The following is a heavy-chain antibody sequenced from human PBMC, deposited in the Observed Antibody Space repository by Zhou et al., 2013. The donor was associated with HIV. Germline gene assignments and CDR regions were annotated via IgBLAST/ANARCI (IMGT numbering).Heavy chain of an antibody. CDR1: GGSISSSTYH. CDR3: VRRAHDSGGYKYFDY. CDR2: IYYSGST. V-gene: IGHV4-39*07. Sequence: QVQLQESGPGLVKPSETLSLTCTVSGGSISSSTYHWDWVRQPPGKGLEWIATIYYSGSTSYNPSLKSRVTISVDTSKNQFSLKLSSVTAADTAVYYCVRRAHDSGGYKYFDYWGQGNLVTVSS. J-gene: IGHJ4*02. D-gene: IGHD3-22*01.